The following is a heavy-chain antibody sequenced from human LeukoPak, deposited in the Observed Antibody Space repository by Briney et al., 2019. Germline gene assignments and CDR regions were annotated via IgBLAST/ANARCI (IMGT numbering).Heavy chain of an antibody. V-gene: IGHV3-48*03. CDR2: ISSSGSTI. CDR1: GFTFSSYE. Sequence: GGSLRLSCAASGFTFSSYEMNWVRQAGGQGREGVSYISSSGSTIYYADSVKGRFTISRDNAKNSLYLQMNSLRAEYTAVYYCAELGITMIGGVWGKGTTVTVSS. J-gene: IGHJ6*04. D-gene: IGHD3-10*02. CDR3: AELGITMIGGV.